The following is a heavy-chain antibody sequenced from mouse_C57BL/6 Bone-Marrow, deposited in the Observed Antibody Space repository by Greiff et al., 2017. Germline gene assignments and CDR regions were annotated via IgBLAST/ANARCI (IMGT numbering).Heavy chain of an antibody. CDR1: GYTFTSYW. V-gene: IGHV1-55*01. Sequence: VQLQQPGAELVKPGASVKMSCKASGYTFTSYWITWVKQRPGQGLEWIGDIYPGSGSTNYNEKFKSKATLTVDTSSSTAYMQLSSLTSEDSAVYYSARSGGYDCYYRGYAMDYWGQGTSVTVSS. CDR3: ARSGGYDCYYRGYAMDY. CDR2: IYPGSGST. D-gene: IGHD2-3*01. J-gene: IGHJ4*01.